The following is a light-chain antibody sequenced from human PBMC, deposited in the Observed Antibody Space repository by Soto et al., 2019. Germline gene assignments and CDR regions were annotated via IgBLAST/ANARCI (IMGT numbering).Light chain of an antibody. V-gene: IGLV2-23*02. Sequence: QSALTQPASVSGSPGQSITISCTGTSSDVGSYNLVSWYQQHADKAPKLMIYDVSKRPSGISNRFSGSKSGSTASLTISGLQAEDEADYYCCSYAGSTTPWVFGGGTKVTVL. CDR3: CSYAGSTTPWV. CDR2: DVS. CDR1: SSDVGSYNL. J-gene: IGLJ3*02.